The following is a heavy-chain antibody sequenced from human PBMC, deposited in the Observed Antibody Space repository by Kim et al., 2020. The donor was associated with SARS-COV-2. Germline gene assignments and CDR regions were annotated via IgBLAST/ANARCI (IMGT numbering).Heavy chain of an antibody. Sequence: SETLSLTCAVYGGSFSGYYWSWIRQPPGKGLEWIGEINHSGSTNYNPSLKSRVTISVDTSKNQFSLKLSSVTAADTAVYYCARTGYSSGWYLYWGQGTLV. CDR3: ARTGYSSGWYLY. J-gene: IGHJ4*02. CDR1: GGSFSGYY. V-gene: IGHV4-34*01. CDR2: INHSGST. D-gene: IGHD6-19*01.